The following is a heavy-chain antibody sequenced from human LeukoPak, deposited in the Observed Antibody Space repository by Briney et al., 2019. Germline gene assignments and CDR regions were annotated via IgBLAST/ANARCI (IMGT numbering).Heavy chain of an antibody. J-gene: IGHJ4*02. D-gene: IGHD7-27*01. CDR1: GGSFSGYY. Sequence: SETLSLTCAVYGGSFSGYYWSWIRQPPGKGLEWIGEINHSGSTNYNPSLKSRVTISVDTSKNQFSLKLSSVTAADTAVYYCAMNGDRVLDYWGQGALVTVSS. CDR2: INHSGST. V-gene: IGHV4-34*01. CDR3: AMNGDRVLDY.